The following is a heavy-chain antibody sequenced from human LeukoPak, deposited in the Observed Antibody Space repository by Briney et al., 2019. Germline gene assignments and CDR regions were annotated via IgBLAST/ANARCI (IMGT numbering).Heavy chain of an antibody. CDR2: ISYDGSNK. V-gene: IGHV3-30*18. CDR1: GFTFSSYG. Sequence: GGSLGLSCAASGFTFSSYGMHWVRQAPGKGLEWVAVISYDGSNKYYADSVKGRFTISRDNSKNTLYLQMNSLRAEDTAVYYCANTPAPGGYYDSSGYDAFDIWGQGTMVTVSS. CDR3: ANTPAPGGYYDSSGYDAFDI. D-gene: IGHD3-22*01. J-gene: IGHJ3*02.